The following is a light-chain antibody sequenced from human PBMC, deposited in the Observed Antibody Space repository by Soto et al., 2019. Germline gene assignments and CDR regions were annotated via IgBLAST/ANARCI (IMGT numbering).Light chain of an antibody. J-gene: IGKJ2*01. Sequence: DIQMTQSPSSLSASVGDRVTITCRASQNINRLMAWLQQKPGKAPKVLIYDASSLKSGVPSRFSGSGSGTEFSLATTSLQPDDSATYFCQQYDHYATFGQGAKLELK. CDR2: DAS. CDR1: QNINRL. V-gene: IGKV1-5*01. CDR3: QQYDHYAT.